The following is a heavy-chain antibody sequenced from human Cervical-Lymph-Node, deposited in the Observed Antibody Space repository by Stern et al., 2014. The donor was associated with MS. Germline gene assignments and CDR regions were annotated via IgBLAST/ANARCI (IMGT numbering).Heavy chain of an antibody. J-gene: IGHJ4*02. V-gene: IGHV1-69*06. CDR2: IIPIHGTA. CDR3: ARIGVGIWDY. CDR1: GVTFSSYA. D-gene: IGHD2-21*01. Sequence: QVPLVQSGPEVKKPGSSVTVSCKASGVTFSSYAFRWVRQAPGPGLEWMGGIIPIHGTATYAQKFQGRVTIIADKSTKTVYMDLSRIKSEDTAVYFCARIGVGIWDYWGQGTLITVSS.